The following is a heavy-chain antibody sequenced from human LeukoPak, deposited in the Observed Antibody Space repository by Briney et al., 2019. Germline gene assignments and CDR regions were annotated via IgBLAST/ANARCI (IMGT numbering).Heavy chain of an antibody. D-gene: IGHD3-10*01. Sequence: RPSETLSLTCTVSGYSISSGYYWGWIRQPPGKGLEWIGSIYHSGSTYYNPSLKSRVTISVDTSKNQFSLKLSSVTAADTAVYYCARVSITMVRGVIEWGQGTLVTVYS. CDR2: IYHSGST. CDR3: ARVSITMVRGVIE. V-gene: IGHV4-38-2*02. J-gene: IGHJ4*02. CDR1: GYSISSGYY.